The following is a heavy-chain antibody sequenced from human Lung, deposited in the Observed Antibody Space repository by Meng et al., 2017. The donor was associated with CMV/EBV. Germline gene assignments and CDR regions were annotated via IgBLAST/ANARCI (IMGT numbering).Heavy chain of an antibody. CDR2: INPNSGGT. V-gene: IGHV1-2*02. Sequence: ASXKVSCKASGYTFTDYYMHWVRQAPGQGLEWMGWINPNSGGTNFVQKFQGRVTMTRDTSISTVYMELSRLRSDDTAVYYCARGSYSDYWGQGTLVTV. D-gene: IGHD2-21*01. J-gene: IGHJ4*02. CDR3: ARGSYSDY. CDR1: GYTFTDYY.